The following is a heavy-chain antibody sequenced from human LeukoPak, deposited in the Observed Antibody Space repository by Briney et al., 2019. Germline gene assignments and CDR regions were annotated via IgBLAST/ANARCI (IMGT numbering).Heavy chain of an antibody. J-gene: IGHJ6*03. Sequence: ASVKVSCKASGYTFTSYYMHWVRQAPGQGLEWMGIINPSGGSTNNAQKFQGRVTITADESTRTAYLELSSLRSEDTAEYYCASSNGPVGATDQDPYYYYYMDVWGKGTTVTVSS. CDR1: GYTFTSYY. CDR3: ASSNGPVGATDQDPYYYYYMDV. D-gene: IGHD1-26*01. CDR2: INPSGGST. V-gene: IGHV1-46*01.